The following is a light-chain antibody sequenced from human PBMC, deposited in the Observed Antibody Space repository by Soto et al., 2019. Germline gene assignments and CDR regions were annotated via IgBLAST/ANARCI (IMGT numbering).Light chain of an antibody. CDR3: QQYGSSPYT. Sequence: EIVLTQSPGTLSLSPGERATLSCRASQSVSSSYLAWYQHKPGQAPRLLIYGASSRATGIPDRISGSGSGTDFTHTISRMEPEDVAMYYCQQYGSSPYTFGQGTKLEIK. V-gene: IGKV3-20*01. CDR2: GAS. CDR1: QSVSSSY. J-gene: IGKJ2*01.